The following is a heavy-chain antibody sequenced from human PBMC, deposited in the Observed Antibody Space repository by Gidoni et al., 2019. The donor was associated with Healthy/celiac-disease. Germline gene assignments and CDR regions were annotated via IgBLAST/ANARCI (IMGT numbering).Heavy chain of an antibody. J-gene: IGHJ4*02. Sequence: VQLVGSGGGVVQPGGSLRLSCAASGFTFSNCGMHWVRQAPGKGLEWVAIISYDGSDKYYADSVKGRFTISRDNSKNTLYLQMNSLRAEDTAVYYCAKDRAYGDYVEAGVDYWGQGTLVTVSS. CDR1: GFTFSNCG. V-gene: IGHV3-30*18. D-gene: IGHD4-17*01. CDR3: AKDRAYGDYVEAGVDY. CDR2: ISYDGSDK.